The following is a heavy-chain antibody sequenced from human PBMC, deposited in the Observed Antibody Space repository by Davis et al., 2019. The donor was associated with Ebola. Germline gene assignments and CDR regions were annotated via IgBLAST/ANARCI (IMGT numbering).Heavy chain of an antibody. D-gene: IGHD5-24*01. Sequence: ASVKVSCKASGYTFTGYYMHWVRQAPGQGLEWMGWINPNNGGTKYAQKFQGRVTMTRDTSISTAYMELSRLRSDDTAVYYCALFGGYKWNAFDIWGQGTMVTVSS. CDR3: ALFGGYKWNAFDI. CDR1: GYTFTGYY. J-gene: IGHJ3*02. V-gene: IGHV1-2*02. CDR2: INPNNGGT.